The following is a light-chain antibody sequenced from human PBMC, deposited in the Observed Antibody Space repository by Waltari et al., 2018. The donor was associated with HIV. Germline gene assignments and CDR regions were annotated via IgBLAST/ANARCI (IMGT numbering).Light chain of an antibody. V-gene: IGLV2-14*03. CDR2: DVD. CDR1: DSDFGLYNF. Sequence: AVTQPASVSGLPGQATTISCTGGDSDFGLYNFVPCYQQHSGKPPKLILYDVDSRSSGVSDRFSGAISGNTASLTISELRAEDEAHYYCASFTADNTVLFGGGTEVTVL. CDR3: ASFTADNTVL. J-gene: IGLJ3*02.